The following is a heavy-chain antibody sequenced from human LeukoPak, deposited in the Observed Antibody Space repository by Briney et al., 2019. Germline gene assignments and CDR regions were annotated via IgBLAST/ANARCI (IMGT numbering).Heavy chain of an antibody. D-gene: IGHD3-22*01. Sequence: SETLSLTCTVSGGSISSGDYYWSWMRRPPGKGLEWIGYIYYSGSTYYNPSLKSRVTISVDTSKNQFSLKLSSVTAADMAVYYCARDHFDDSSGYYLFDYWGQGTLVTVSS. J-gene: IGHJ4*02. CDR2: IYYSGST. V-gene: IGHV4-30-4*01. CDR3: ARDHFDDSSGYYLFDY. CDR1: GGSISSGDYY.